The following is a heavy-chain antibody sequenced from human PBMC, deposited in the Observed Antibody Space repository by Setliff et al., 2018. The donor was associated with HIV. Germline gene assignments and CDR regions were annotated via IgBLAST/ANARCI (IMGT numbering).Heavy chain of an antibody. CDR1: GYTFSSYG. V-gene: IGHV1-18*01. J-gene: IGHJ4*02. D-gene: IGHD6-13*01. CDR3: ALTLAAQLVGLN. CDR2: ISPSNGYT. Sequence: ASVKVSCKASGYTFSSYGISWVRQAPGQGLEWMGWISPSNGYTDYAQKFRDRVTLTTDTSTSTAYTELRSLRPDDTAVYYCALTLAAQLVGLNWGQGTAVTVSS.